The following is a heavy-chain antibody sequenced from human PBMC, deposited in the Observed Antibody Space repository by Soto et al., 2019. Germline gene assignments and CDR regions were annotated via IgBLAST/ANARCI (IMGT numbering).Heavy chain of an antibody. Sequence: HPSETLRLSCAASGFTFSSYLMHWVRQAQGKGLVWVSRINSDGSSTSYADSVKGRFTISRDNAKNTLYLQMNSLRAEDTAVYYCARTDYYDSSGQEGFDPWGQGTLVTVSS. CDR3: ARTDYYDSSGQEGFDP. J-gene: IGHJ5*02. CDR2: INSDGSST. D-gene: IGHD3-22*01. V-gene: IGHV3-74*01. CDR1: GFTFSSYL.